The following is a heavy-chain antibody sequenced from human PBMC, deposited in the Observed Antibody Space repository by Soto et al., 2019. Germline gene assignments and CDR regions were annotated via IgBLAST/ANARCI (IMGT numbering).Heavy chain of an antibody. D-gene: IGHD1-26*01. CDR2: ISGSGGST. CDR3: AKEGGSYHTDAFDI. V-gene: IGHV3-23*01. Sequence: EVQLLESGGGLVQPGGSLRLSCAASRLTFSSYAMSWVRQAPGKGLAWVSAISGSGGSTYYADSVKGRFTISRDNSKNALYLQMNSLRADDTAVYYCAKEGGSYHTDAFDIWGQATMVTVSS. J-gene: IGHJ3*02. CDR1: RLTFSSYA.